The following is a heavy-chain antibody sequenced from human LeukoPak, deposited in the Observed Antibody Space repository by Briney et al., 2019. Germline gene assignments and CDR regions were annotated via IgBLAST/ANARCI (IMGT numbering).Heavy chain of an antibody. D-gene: IGHD3-16*01. V-gene: IGHV4-59*01. CDR3: ARGWGYFDY. J-gene: IGHJ4*02. CDR2: IYYSGST. CDR1: GATISSYY. Sequence: PSETLSLTCTVSGATISSYYWSWIRQPPEKGLEWIGYIYYSGSTDYNPSLKSRVTISVDTSKNQFSLKLSSVTAADTAVYYCARGWGYFDYWGQGTLVTVSS.